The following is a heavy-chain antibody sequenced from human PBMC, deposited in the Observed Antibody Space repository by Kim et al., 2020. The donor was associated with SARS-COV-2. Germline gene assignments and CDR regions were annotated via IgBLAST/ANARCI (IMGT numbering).Heavy chain of an antibody. J-gene: IGHJ4*02. CDR2: ISSSSSYI. CDR1: GFTFSSYS. D-gene: IGHD2-2*01. CDR3: ATYCSSTSCSAL. Sequence: GGSLRLSCAASGFTFSSYSMNWVRQAPGKGLEWVSSISSSSSYIYYADSVKGRFTISRDNAKNSLYLQMNSLRAEDTAVYYCATYCSSTSCSALWGQGTLVTVSS. V-gene: IGHV3-21*04.